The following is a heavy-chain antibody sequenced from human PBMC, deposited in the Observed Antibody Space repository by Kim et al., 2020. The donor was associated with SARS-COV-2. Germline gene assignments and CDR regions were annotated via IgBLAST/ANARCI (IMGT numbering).Heavy chain of an antibody. V-gene: IGHV3-30-3*01. CDR1: GFTFSSYA. CDR2: ISYDGSNK. D-gene: IGHD2-2*01. CDR3: ARGKPAAIDY. J-gene: IGHJ4*02. Sequence: LSLTCAASGFTFSSYAMHWVRQAPGKGLEWVAVISYDGSNKYYADSVKGRFTISRDNSKNTLYLQMNSLRAEDTAVYYCARGKPAAIDYWGQGTLVTVSS.